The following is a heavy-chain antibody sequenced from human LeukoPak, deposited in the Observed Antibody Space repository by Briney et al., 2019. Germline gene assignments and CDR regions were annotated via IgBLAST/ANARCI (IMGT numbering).Heavy chain of an antibody. CDR2: ITDGGSA. D-gene: IGHD3-10*01. J-gene: IGHJ4*02. CDR3: AKDLGDLDY. V-gene: IGHV3-23*01. CDR1: GFTFSSYA. Sequence: GGSLRLSCAASGFTFSSYAMNWVRQAPGKGLEWVSSITDGGSANYPDSVKGRFTISRDNSKNTLYLQMNSLRAEDTAVYYCAKDLGDLDYWGQGTLVTVSS.